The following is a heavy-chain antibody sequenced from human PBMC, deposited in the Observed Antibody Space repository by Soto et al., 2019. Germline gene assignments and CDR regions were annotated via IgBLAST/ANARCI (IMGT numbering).Heavy chain of an antibody. D-gene: IGHD3-16*01. CDR3: ARGLTMGQLPSHFDH. J-gene: IGHJ5*02. V-gene: IGHV4-61*01. CDR2: VHSSGIT. Sequence: PSETLSLTCTVSGGSVSNDNFYWSWIRQPPGKGLEWIGYVHSSGITNYNPPLQRRVTISVDTSRNQFSLRLSSVTAADTAVYYCARGLTMGQLPSHFDHWGQGTLVTVSS. CDR1: GGSVSNDNFY.